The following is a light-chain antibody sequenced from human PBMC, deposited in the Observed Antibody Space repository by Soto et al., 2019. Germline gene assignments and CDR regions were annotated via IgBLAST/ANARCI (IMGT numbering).Light chain of an antibody. J-gene: IGLJ2*01. CDR3: ENWDSNARR. V-gene: IGLV4-60*02. CDR1: SGHSSYI. CDR2: LEGSGSY. Sequence: QPVLTQSSSASASLGSSVKLTCTLSSGHSSYIIAWHQQQPGKAPRYLMKLEGSGSYNKGSGVPDRFSGSSSGADRYLTISNLQFEDEADYYCENWDSNARRFGGGTKLTVL.